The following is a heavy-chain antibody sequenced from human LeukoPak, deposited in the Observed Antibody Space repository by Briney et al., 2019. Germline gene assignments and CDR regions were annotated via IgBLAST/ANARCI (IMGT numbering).Heavy chain of an antibody. Sequence: ASVKVSCKASGYTFTGYYMHWVRQAPGQGLAWMGWINPNSGGTNYAQKFQGRVTMTGDTSISTAYMELSRLRSDDTAVYYCAREGYCSSTSCYFYYYYGMDVWGQGTTVTVSS. D-gene: IGHD2-2*01. V-gene: IGHV1-2*02. CDR2: INPNSGGT. CDR3: AREGYCSSTSCYFYYYYGMDV. J-gene: IGHJ6*02. CDR1: GYTFTGYY.